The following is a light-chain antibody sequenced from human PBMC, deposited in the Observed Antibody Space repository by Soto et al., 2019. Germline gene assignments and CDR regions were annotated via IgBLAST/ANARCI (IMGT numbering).Light chain of an antibody. J-gene: IGKJ5*01. CDR2: DAS. Sequence: TQSPSSLPASTGDRVTNHCRAIQSVSSYLAWYQQKPGQAPRLLIYDASNRATGIPARFSGSGSETDFTLTISSLEPEDFALYYCQQRSSWPPSITFGQGTRLEI. CDR1: QSVSSY. CDR3: QQRSSWPPSIT. V-gene: IGKV3-11*01.